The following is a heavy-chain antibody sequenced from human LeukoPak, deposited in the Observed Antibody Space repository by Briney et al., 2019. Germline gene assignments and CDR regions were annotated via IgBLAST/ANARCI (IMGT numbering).Heavy chain of an antibody. CDR1: GGSISSYY. J-gene: IGHJ6*02. D-gene: IGHD2-15*01. V-gene: IGHV4-59*01. Sequence: PSETLSLTCTVSGGSISSYYWSWIRQPPGKGLEWIGYIYYSGSTNYNPSLKSRVAISVDTSKNQFSLKLSSVTAADTAVYYCARANILGYCSGGSCSYYYYYGMDVWGQGTTVTVSS. CDR3: ARANILGYCSGGSCSYYYYYGMDV. CDR2: IYYSGST.